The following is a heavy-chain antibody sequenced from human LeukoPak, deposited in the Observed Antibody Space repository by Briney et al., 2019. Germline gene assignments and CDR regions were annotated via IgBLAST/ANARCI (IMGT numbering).Heavy chain of an antibody. CDR1: GFTVSSNY. J-gene: IGHJ6*03. D-gene: IGHD6-6*01. V-gene: IGHV3-53*01. CDR2: IYSGGST. CDR3: ARDISSSSSGGYYCYMDV. Sequence: GGSLRLSCAASGFTVSSNYMSWVRQDPGKGLEWVSVIYSGGSTYYADSVKGRFTISRDNSKNTLYLQMNSLRAEDTAVYYCARDISSSSSGGYYCYMDVWGKGTTVTVSS.